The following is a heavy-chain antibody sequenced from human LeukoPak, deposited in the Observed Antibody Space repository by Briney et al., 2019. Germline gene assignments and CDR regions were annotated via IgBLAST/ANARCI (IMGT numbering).Heavy chain of an antibody. CDR2: IFYSGST. CDR1: GGSIGTYY. J-gene: IGHJ4*02. V-gene: IGHV4-59*12. CDR3: ARDRYYYDSSGYYSWEY. Sequence: SETLSLTCTVSGGSIGTYYWSWIRQPPGKGLEWIGNIFYSGSTNYNPSLKSRITISIDTSKNQFSLKLSSVTAADTAVYYCARDRYYYDSSGYYSWEYWGQGTLVTVSS. D-gene: IGHD3-22*01.